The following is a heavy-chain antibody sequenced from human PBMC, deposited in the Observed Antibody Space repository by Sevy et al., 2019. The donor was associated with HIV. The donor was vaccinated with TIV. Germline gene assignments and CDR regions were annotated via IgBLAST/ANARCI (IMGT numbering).Heavy chain of an antibody. D-gene: IGHD5-18*01. V-gene: IGHV3-7*01. Sequence: GGSLRLSCAASGFTFSSYWMSWVRQAPGKGLEWVVNIKQDGSEKYYVDSVKGRFTISRDNAKNSLYLQMNSLRAEDTAVYYCARERSGYSYGYFDYWGQGTLVTVSS. J-gene: IGHJ4*02. CDR2: IKQDGSEK. CDR1: GFTFSSYW. CDR3: ARERSGYSYGYFDY.